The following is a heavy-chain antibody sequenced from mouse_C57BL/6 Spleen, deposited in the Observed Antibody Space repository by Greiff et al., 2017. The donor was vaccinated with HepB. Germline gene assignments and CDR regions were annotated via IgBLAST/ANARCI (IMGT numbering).Heavy chain of an antibody. CDR1: GYTFTSYW. V-gene: IGHV1-50*01. Sequence: VQLQQPGAELVKPGASVKLSCKASGYTFTSYWMQWVKQRPGQGLEWIGEIDPSDSYTNYNQQFKGKATLTVDTSSSTAYMHLSSLTSEDSAVYYCASSTDYFDYWGQGTTLTVSS. CDR3: ASSTDYFDY. D-gene: IGHD1-1*01. CDR2: IDPSDSYT. J-gene: IGHJ2*01.